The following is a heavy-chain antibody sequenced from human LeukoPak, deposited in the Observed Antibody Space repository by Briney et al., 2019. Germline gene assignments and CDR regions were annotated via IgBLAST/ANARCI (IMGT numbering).Heavy chain of an antibody. Sequence: GGSLRLSCAASGFTVSSNYMSWVRQAPGKGLEWVSAISGSGGSTYYADSVKGRFTISRDNSKNTLYLQMNSLRAEDTAVYYCAKETGTIFGWGAFDIWGQGTMVTVSS. J-gene: IGHJ3*02. V-gene: IGHV3-23*01. CDR1: GFTVSSNY. D-gene: IGHD3-3*01. CDR3: AKETGTIFGWGAFDI. CDR2: ISGSGGST.